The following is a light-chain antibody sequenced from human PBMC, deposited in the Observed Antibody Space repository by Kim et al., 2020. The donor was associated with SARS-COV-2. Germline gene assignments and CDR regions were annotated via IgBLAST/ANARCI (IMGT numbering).Light chain of an antibody. CDR1: NIGSKN. CDR2: YDT. Sequence: SYELTQPPSLSVAPGKTARVTCGGNNIGSKNVHWYQQKPGQAPVLVISYDTDRPSGIPERFSGSNSGNTATLTISRVEAGDEADYYCQVWDSNSDHYVF. J-gene: IGLJ1*01. CDR3: QVWDSNSDHYV. V-gene: IGLV3-21*04.